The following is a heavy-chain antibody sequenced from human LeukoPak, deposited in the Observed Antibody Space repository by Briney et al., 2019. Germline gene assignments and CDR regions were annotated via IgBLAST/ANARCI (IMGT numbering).Heavy chain of an antibody. CDR2: INSDESIT. Sequence: GGSLRLSCAASEFTFSSSWMYWVRQAPGKGLVWVSRINSDESITTYADSVKGRFTISRDNAKNSLYLQMNSLRAEDTAVYYCATRGLTHVHYWGQGTLVTVSS. V-gene: IGHV3-74*01. CDR1: EFTFSSSW. D-gene: IGHD1-1*01. J-gene: IGHJ4*02. CDR3: ATRGLTHVHY.